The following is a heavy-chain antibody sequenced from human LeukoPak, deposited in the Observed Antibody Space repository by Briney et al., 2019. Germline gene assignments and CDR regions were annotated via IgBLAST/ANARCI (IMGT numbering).Heavy chain of an antibody. CDR1: GGTFSSYA. J-gene: IGHJ5*02. CDR3: ARGQYYYDSSGLAGNNWFDP. Sequence: ASVKVSCKASGGTFSSYAISWVRQAPGQGLEWMGGIIPIFGTANYAQKFQGRVTITADESTSTVYMELSSLRSGDTAVYYRARGQYYYDSSGLAGNNWFDPWGQGTLVTVSS. D-gene: IGHD3-22*01. V-gene: IGHV1-69*13. CDR2: IIPIFGTA.